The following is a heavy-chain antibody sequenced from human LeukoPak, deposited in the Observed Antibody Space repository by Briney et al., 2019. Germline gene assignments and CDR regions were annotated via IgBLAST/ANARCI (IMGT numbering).Heavy chain of an antibody. J-gene: IGHJ4*02. Sequence: ESGPALVKPTQTLTLTCTFSGFSLSTSGVGVGWIRQPPGKALEWLAVIYWDDDKRYSPYLKNRLSITKDTSKNQVVLTMTNMDPVDTATYYCAHRPGYCSSTSCYDYWGQGTLVTVSS. CDR3: AHRPGYCSSTSCYDY. D-gene: IGHD2-2*01. CDR1: GFSLSTSGVG. CDR2: IYWDDDK. V-gene: IGHV2-5*02.